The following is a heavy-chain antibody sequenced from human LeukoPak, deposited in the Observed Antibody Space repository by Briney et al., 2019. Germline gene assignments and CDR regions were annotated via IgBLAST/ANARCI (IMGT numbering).Heavy chain of an antibody. Sequence: PSETLSLTCTVSGGSISSYYWGWIRQPPGKGLEWIGSIYYSGSTYYNPSLKSRVTISVDTSKNQFSLKLSSVTAADTAVYYCATAQLTTRIAAAGTSFDYWGQGTLVTVSS. CDR2: IYYSGST. CDR3: ATAQLTTRIAAAGTSFDY. CDR1: GGSISSYY. V-gene: IGHV4-39*01. J-gene: IGHJ4*02. D-gene: IGHD6-13*01.